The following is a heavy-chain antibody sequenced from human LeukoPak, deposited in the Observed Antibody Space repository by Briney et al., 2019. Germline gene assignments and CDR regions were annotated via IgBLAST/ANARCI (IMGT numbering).Heavy chain of an antibody. CDR3: ARVTTYYDFWSGYFVHAFDI. CDR1: GGSFSGYY. V-gene: IGHV4-34*01. Sequence: SETLPLTCAVYGGSFSGYYWSWIRQPPGKGLEWIGEINHSGSTNYNPSLKSRVTISVDTSKNQFSLKLSSVTAADTAVYYCARVTTYYDFWSGYFVHAFDIWGQGTMVTVSS. D-gene: IGHD3-3*01. J-gene: IGHJ3*02. CDR2: INHSGST.